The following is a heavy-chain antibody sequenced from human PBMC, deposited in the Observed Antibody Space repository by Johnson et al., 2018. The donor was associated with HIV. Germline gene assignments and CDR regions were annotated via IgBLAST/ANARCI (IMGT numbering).Heavy chain of an antibody. Sequence: QVQLVESGGGVVQPGRSLRLSCAASGFTFSTYVMHWVRQAPGKGLEWVAVISYDGSNKYYADSVKGRFTISRDNSKNTLYLQMNSLRAEDTAVYFCARDPGNYGGAFDIWGQGTMVTVSS. CDR3: ARDPGNYGGAFDI. CDR2: ISYDGSNK. CDR1: GFTFSTYV. D-gene: IGHD4-11*01. J-gene: IGHJ3*02. V-gene: IGHV3-30*03.